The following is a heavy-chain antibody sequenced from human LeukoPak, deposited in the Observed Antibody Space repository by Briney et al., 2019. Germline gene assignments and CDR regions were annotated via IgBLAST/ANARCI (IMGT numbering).Heavy chain of an antibody. CDR2: ISGSADKT. Sequence: PGGSLRLSCGAFGFTFSSHPMTWVRQAPGKGLEWVSLISGSADKTSYAHSVKGRFTISRHNSKNTLSLQMNSLTADDTAIYYCAKETTMGATTLAYFQDWGQGTLVTVSS. CDR1: GFTFSSHP. CDR3: AKETTMGATTLAYFQD. V-gene: IGHV3-23*01. D-gene: IGHD1-26*01. J-gene: IGHJ1*01.